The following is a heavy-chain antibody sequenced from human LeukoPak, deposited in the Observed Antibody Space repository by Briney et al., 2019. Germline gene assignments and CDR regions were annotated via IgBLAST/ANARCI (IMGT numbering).Heavy chain of an antibody. Sequence: ASVKVSCKXSGYTFTSYGISWVRQAPGQGLERMGWISAYNGNTNYAQKLQGRVTMTTDTSTSTAYMELRSLRSDDTAVYYCARDGGYDFWSGYYIRGYMDVWGKGTTVTVSS. CDR2: ISAYNGNT. D-gene: IGHD3-3*01. V-gene: IGHV1-18*01. CDR1: GYTFTSYG. J-gene: IGHJ6*03. CDR3: ARDGGYDFWSGYYIRGYMDV.